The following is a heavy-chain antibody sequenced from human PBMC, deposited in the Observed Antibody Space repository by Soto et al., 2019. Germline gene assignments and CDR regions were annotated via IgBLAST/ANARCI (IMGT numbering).Heavy chain of an antibody. CDR1: GFTFSSYA. D-gene: IGHD3-10*01. J-gene: IGHJ4*02. Sequence: EVQLLESGGGLVQPGGSLRLSCAASGFTFSSYAMSWVRQAPGKGLEWVSAISGSGGSTYYADSVKGRFTISRDNSKNTLYLQMNSLRAEDTAVYYCAKDRGGVLWFGEPLVRYWGQGTLVTVSS. CDR3: AKDRGGVLWFGEPLVRY. CDR2: ISGSGGST. V-gene: IGHV3-23*01.